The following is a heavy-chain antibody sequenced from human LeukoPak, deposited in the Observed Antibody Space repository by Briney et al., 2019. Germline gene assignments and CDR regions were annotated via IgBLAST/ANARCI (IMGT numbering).Heavy chain of an antibody. D-gene: IGHD6-13*01. V-gene: IGHV3-74*01. CDR1: AVTFSSYW. CDR3: ATPGIRDQYDFDS. J-gene: IGHJ4*02. Sequence: GGSLRLSCAASAVTFSSYWMHWVRQAPGKGLVWVSRINPDGSSTNYADSVKGRFTISRDNVKNTLYLQMNSLRAEDTAVYYCATPGIRDQYDFDSWGQGTLVTASS. CDR2: INPDGSST.